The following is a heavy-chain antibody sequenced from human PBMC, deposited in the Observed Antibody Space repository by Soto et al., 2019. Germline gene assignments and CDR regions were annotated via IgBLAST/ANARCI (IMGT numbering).Heavy chain of an antibody. CDR1: GYTFTGYY. V-gene: IGHV1-2*04. CDR2: INPNSGGT. D-gene: IGHD3-10*01. J-gene: IGHJ4*02. CDR3: ARELGYGSGSYSFDY. Sequence: DSVKVSCKASGYTFTGYYMHWVRQAPGQGLEWMGWINPNSGGTNYAQKFQGWVTMTRDTSISTAYMELSRLRSDDTAVYYCARELGYGSGSYSFDYWGQGTLVTVSS.